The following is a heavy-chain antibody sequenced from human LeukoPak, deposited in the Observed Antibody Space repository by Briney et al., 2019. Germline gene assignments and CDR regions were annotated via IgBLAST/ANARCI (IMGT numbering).Heavy chain of an antibody. CDR2: ISGSGGST. CDR1: GFTFSSYA. CDR3: AKDSREAHYYDSSGYYQFDY. J-gene: IGHJ4*02. Sequence: PGGSLRLSCAASGFTFSSYAMSWVRQAPGKGLEWVSAISGSGGSTYYADSVKGRFTISRDNSKNTLYLQMNSLRAEDTAVYYCAKDSREAHYYDSSGYYQFDYWAREPWSPSPQ. V-gene: IGHV3-23*01. D-gene: IGHD3-22*01.